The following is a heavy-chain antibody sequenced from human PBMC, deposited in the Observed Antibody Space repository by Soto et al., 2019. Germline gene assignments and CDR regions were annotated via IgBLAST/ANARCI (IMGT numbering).Heavy chain of an antibody. J-gene: IGHJ4*02. V-gene: IGHV1-18*01. CDR3: ARVKDDYGDYAGALDY. CDR1: GYTFTSYG. D-gene: IGHD4-17*01. CDR2: ISAYNGNT. Sequence: ASVKVSCKASGYTFTSYGISWVRQAPGQGLEWMGWISAYNGNTNYAQKLQGRVTMTTDTSTSTAYMELRSLRSDDTAVYYCARVKDDYGDYAGALDYWGQGTLVTVSS.